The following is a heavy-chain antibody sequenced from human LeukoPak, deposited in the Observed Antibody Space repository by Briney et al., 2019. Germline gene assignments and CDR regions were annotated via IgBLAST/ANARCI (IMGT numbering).Heavy chain of an antibody. CDR3: AALSGEGVKIGFDH. Sequence: PGGSLRLSRAASVFTLRRNYMSWVRQAPGKGLAWVSVIYSAGSTYYADSVKGRFTIYRDNSENTLYLQMNSLRAEDTAVYYCAALSGEGVKIGFDHWGEGALVVVSS. CDR2: IYSAGST. CDR1: VFTLRRNY. V-gene: IGHV3-66*01. J-gene: IGHJ4*02. D-gene: IGHD3-10*01.